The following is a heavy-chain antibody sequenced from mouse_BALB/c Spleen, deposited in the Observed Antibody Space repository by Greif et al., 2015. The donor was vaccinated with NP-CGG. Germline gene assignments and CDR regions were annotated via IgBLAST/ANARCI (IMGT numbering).Heavy chain of an antibody. J-gene: IGHJ4*01. CDR3: ARWKVRLAMDY. Sequence: VQLQQSGPELVKPGASVKMSCKASGYTFTSYVMHWVKQKPGQGLEWIGYINPYNDGTKYNEKFKGKATLTSDKSSSTAYMELSSLTSEDSAVYYCARWKVRLAMDYWGRGTSVTVSS. CDR2: INPYNDGT. CDR1: GYTFTSYV. D-gene: IGHD1-2*01. V-gene: IGHV1-14*01.